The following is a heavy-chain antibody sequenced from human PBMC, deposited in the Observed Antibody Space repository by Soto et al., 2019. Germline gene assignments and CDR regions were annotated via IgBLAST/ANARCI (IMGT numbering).Heavy chain of an antibody. V-gene: IGHV3-30*18. Sequence: QVQLVESGGGVVQPGRSLRLSCAASGFTFSSYGMHWVRQAPGKGLEWVAVISYDGSNKYYADSVKGRFTISRDNSKNTLYLQMNSLRAEDTAVYYCAKDPGTGIAAAGTFDYWGQGTLVTVSS. CDR2: ISYDGSNK. CDR1: GFTFSSYG. CDR3: AKDPGTGIAAAGTFDY. D-gene: IGHD6-13*01. J-gene: IGHJ4*02.